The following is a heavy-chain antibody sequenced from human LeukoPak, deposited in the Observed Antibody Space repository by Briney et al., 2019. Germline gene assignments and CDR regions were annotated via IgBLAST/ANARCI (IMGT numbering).Heavy chain of an antibody. J-gene: IGHJ4*02. D-gene: IGHD1-1*01. CDR3: ARRAGTPQDFDY. Sequence: PSETLSLTCTVSGGSISSGDYYWSWIRQPPGKGLEWIGYIYYSGSTYYNPSLKSRVTISVDTSKNQFSLKLSSVTAADTAVYYCARRAGTPQDFDYWGQGTLVTVSS. CDR2: IYYSGST. V-gene: IGHV4-39*01. CDR1: GGSISSGDYY.